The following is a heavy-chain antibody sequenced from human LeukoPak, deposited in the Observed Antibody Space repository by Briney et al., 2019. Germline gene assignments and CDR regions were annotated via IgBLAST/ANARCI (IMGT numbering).Heavy chain of an antibody. CDR3: ARDVGSAWYRTLDY. Sequence: ASVKVSCKASGYTFTTSGITWVRQAPGQGLEWMGWISAYNGDTNYAQKFQGRVTMSSDASASISYMELRSLRSDDTAVYFCARDVGSAWYRTLDYWGQGTLVTVSS. CDR1: GYTFTTSG. J-gene: IGHJ4*02. D-gene: IGHD6-19*01. CDR2: ISAYNGDT. V-gene: IGHV1-18*01.